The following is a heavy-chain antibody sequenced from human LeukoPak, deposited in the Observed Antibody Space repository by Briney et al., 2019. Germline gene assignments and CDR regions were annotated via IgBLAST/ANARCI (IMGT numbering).Heavy chain of an antibody. CDR3: ARGSFARGVIPTDY. CDR1: GYSINSGYF. CDR2: IYTSGST. Sequence: SETLSLTCSVSGYSINSGYFWGWIRQPAGKGLEWIGRIYTSGSTNYNPSLKSRVTISVDTSKNQFSLKLSSVTAADTAVYYCARGSFARGVIPTDYWGQGTLVTVSS. J-gene: IGHJ4*02. D-gene: IGHD3-10*01. V-gene: IGHV4-61*02.